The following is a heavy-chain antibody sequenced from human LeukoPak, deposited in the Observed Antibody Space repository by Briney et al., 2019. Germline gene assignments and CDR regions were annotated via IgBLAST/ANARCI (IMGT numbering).Heavy chain of an antibody. CDR3: ARNKDDFWSGYTSNWFDP. D-gene: IGHD3-3*01. Sequence: PSETLSLTCTVSGGSISSYYWSWIRQPAGKGLEWIGRIYTSGSNNCNPSLKSRVNMSVDTSKDQFSLTLSSVTAADTAVYYCARNKDDFWSGYTSNWFDPWGQGTLVTVSS. CDR2: IYTSGSN. CDR1: GGSISSYY. V-gene: IGHV4-4*07. J-gene: IGHJ5*02.